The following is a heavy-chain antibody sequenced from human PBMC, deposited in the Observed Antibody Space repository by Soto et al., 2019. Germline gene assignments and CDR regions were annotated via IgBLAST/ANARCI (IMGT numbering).Heavy chain of an antibody. CDR3: AKDKQGFSNILYYYYGMDV. Sequence: GGSLRLSCAASGFTFSSYAMSWVRQAPGKGLEWVSAISGSGGSTYYADSVKGRFTISRDNSKNTLYLQMNSLRAEDTAVYYCAKDKQGFSNILYYYYGMDVWGQGTTVTVSS. V-gene: IGHV3-23*01. CDR2: ISGSGGST. D-gene: IGHD3-3*01. J-gene: IGHJ6*02. CDR1: GFTFSSYA.